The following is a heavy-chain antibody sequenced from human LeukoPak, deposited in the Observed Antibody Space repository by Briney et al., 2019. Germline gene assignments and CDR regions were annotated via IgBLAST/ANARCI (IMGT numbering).Heavy chain of an antibody. CDR3: ARAAKTRFDGNAFDI. V-gene: IGHV3-66*01. CDR1: GFTVSSNY. J-gene: IGHJ3*02. D-gene: IGHD3-3*01. Sequence: GGSLRLSCAASGFTVSSNYMSWVRQAPGKGLEWVSVIYSGGSTYYADSVKGRFTISRDNSKNTLYLQMNSLRAEDTAVYYCARAAKTRFDGNAFDIWGQGTMVTVSS. CDR2: IYSGGST.